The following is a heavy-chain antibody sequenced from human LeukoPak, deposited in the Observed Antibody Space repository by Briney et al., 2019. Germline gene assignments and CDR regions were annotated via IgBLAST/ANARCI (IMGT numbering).Heavy chain of an antibody. D-gene: IGHD2-2*01. CDR3: ARDLPRYCSSTSCSAFDY. CDR2: ISSSSSYI. V-gene: IGHV3-21*01. J-gene: IGHJ4*02. Sequence: GGSLRLSCAASGFTFSSSAMSWVRQAPGKGLEWVSSISSSSSYIYYADSVKGRFTISRDNAKNSLYLQMNSLRAEDTAVHYCARDLPRYCSSTSCSAFDYWGQGTLVTVSS. CDR1: GFTFSSSA.